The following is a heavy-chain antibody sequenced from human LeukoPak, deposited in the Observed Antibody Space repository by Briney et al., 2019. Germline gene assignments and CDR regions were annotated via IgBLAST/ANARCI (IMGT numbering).Heavy chain of an antibody. CDR2: IYYSGST. V-gene: IGHV4-59*08. J-gene: IGHJ4*02. CDR3: ARHGAAAGTFFDY. CDR1: GGSISSYY. Sequence: PSETLSLTCTVSGGSISSYYWSWIRQPPGKGLEWIGYIYYSGSTNYNPSLKSRVTISVDTSKNQFSLKLSSVTAADTAVYYCARHGAAAGTFFDYWGQGTLVTVSS. D-gene: IGHD6-13*01.